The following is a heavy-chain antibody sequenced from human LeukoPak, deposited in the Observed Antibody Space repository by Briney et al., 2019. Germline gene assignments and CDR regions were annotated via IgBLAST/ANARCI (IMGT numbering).Heavy chain of an antibody. CDR3: ASGRYCSGGSCYMDY. J-gene: IGHJ4*02. CDR1: GFTFSSYS. V-gene: IGHV3-21*01. Sequence: GGSLRLSCAASGFTFSSYSMNWVRQAPGKGLEWVSSVSSSSSYIYYADSVKGRFTISRDNAKNSLYLQMNSLRAEDTAVYYCASGRYCSGGSCYMDYWGQGTLVTVSS. CDR2: VSSSSSYI. D-gene: IGHD2-15*01.